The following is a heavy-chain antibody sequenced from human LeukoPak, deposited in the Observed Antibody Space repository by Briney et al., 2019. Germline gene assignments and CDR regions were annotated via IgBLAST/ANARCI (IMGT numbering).Heavy chain of an antibody. Sequence: GTSVKVSCKASGFTFTSPARQWVRQAIGQRLEWIGWIVVGSGNTNYAQKFQERVTITRDMSTSTAYMELSSLRSEDTAVYYCAAVDCSGGSCYSPAFDYWGQGTLVTVSS. V-gene: IGHV1-58*02. J-gene: IGHJ4*02. CDR3: AAVDCSGGSCYSPAFDY. D-gene: IGHD2-15*01. CDR1: GFTFTSPA. CDR2: IVVGSGNT.